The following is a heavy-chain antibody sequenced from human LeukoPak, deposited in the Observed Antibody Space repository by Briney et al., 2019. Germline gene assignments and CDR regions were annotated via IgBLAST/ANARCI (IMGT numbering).Heavy chain of an antibody. CDR1: GGSISSYY. J-gene: IGHJ5*02. D-gene: IGHD6-19*01. V-gene: IGHV4-59*01. Sequence: SETLFLTCTVSGGSISSYYWSWIRQPPGKGLEWIGYIYYSGSTNYNPSLKSRVTISVDTSKNQFSLKLSSVTAADTAVYYCARESVAGEYNWFDPWGQGTLVTVSS. CDR3: ARESVAGEYNWFDP. CDR2: IYYSGST.